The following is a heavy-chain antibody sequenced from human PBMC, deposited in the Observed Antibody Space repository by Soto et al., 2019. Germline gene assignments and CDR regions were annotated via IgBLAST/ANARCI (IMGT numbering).Heavy chain of an antibody. Sequence: QVQLVQSGAEVKTPGSSGKVPGRVPGAPFTSFSLNGFGKPPGQGLGGRGRLIPMFGTTDYAQRFQGRVTFTADESTSTASMEVTNLTSEDTAVYYCARAVVLTFTRFYDMDVWGQGTTVTVSS. CDR2: LIPMFGTT. D-gene: IGHD3-9*01. V-gene: IGHV1-69*18. CDR3: ARAVVLTFTRFYDMDV. J-gene: IGHJ6*02. CDR1: GAPFTSFS.